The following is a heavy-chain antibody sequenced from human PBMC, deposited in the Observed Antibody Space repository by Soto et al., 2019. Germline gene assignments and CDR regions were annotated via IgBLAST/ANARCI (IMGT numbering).Heavy chain of an antibody. CDR3: ARAPEWWELLHFDY. CDR1: GFTFSSYA. V-gene: IGHV3-30-3*01. J-gene: IGHJ4*02. CDR2: ISYDGSNK. D-gene: IGHD1-26*01. Sequence: GGSLRLSCAASGFTFSSYAMHWVRQAPGKGLEWVAVISYDGSNKYYADSVKGRFTISRDNSKNTLYLQMNSLRAEDTAVYYCARAPEWWELLHFDYWGQGTLVTVSS.